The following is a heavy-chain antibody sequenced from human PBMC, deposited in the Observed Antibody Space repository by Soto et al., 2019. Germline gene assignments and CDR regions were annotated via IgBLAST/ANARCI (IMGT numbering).Heavy chain of an antibody. V-gene: IGHV3-23*01. Sequence: PGGSLTLSWTAAGFTVGNYAMSWVRQAPGKGLQWVSAIGGTGNNIYNADSVKGRFIISRNKSKNTLYPQMNRLRAEDTAVYYCASVKPGIQHCLVYFDDWGQGTPFTVSS. CDR3: ASVKPGIQHCLVYFDD. CDR1: GFTVGNYA. D-gene: IGHD6-13*01. J-gene: IGHJ4*02. CDR2: IGGTGNNI.